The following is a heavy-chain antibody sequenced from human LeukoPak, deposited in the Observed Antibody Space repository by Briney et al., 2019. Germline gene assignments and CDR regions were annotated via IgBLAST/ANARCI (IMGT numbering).Heavy chain of an antibody. V-gene: IGHV1-8*02. Sequence: GASVKVSCKASGYTFTSSDINWVRQATGQGLEWMGWMNPNSGNTGYAQKFEGRVTMTRDNSISTAYMELSSLRSEDTAVYYCARRNAALYYFGKDVWGQGTTVTVSS. CDR3: ARRNAALYYFGKDV. J-gene: IGHJ6*02. CDR1: GYTFTSSD. CDR2: MNPNSGNT. D-gene: IGHD2-8*01.